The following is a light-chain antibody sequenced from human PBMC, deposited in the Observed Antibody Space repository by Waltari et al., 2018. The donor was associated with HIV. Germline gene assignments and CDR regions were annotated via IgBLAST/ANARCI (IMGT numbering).Light chain of an antibody. CDR1: SSDVGGYNY. CDR2: EVS. J-gene: IGLJ3*02. CDR3: SSYTTSSTLV. Sequence: QSALTQPASVSGSPGQSITISCTGTSSDVGGYNYVSWLQQPPGKAPKLMIYEVSNRPSGVSNRFSGSKSGNTASLTISGLQAEDEADYYCSSYTTSSTLVFGGGTKLTV. V-gene: IGLV2-14*01.